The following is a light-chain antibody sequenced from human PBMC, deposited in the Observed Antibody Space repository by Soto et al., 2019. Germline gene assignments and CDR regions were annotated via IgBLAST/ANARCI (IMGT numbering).Light chain of an antibody. V-gene: IGKV3-20*01. CDR2: AAS. CDR3: QQYRT. Sequence: EIVLTQSPGTLSLSPGERATLSCRASQSVSSSYLAWYQQKPGQAPRLLIYAASSRATGIPDRFSGSGSGTDFTLTISRLEPEDFAVYYCQQYRTFGPGTKVDIK. CDR1: QSVSSSY. J-gene: IGKJ3*01.